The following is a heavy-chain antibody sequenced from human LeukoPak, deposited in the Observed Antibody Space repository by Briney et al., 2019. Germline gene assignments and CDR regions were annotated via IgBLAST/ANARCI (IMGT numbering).Heavy chain of an antibody. CDR1: RFTFSSYS. CDR3: ARGTEYGWLDP. D-gene: IGHD2/OR15-2a*01. J-gene: IGHJ5*02. CDR2: ISSSSDYI. V-gene: IGHV3-21*01. Sequence: GGSLRLSCAASRFTFSSYSMNWVRQAPGKGLEWVSSISSSSDYIYYADSVKGRFTISRDNARNSLYLQMNSLRVEDTVVYYCARGTEYGWLDPWGQGTLVTVSS.